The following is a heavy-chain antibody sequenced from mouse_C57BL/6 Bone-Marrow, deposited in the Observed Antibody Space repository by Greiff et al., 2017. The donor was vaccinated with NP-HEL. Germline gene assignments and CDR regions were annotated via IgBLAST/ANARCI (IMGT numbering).Heavy chain of an antibody. V-gene: IGHV14-4*01. CDR1: GFNIKDDY. CDR3: TTGVITTVVATDYAMDY. D-gene: IGHD1-1*01. J-gene: IGHJ4*01. CDR2: IDPENGDT. Sequence: VQLQQSGAELVRPGASVKLSCTASGFNIKDDYMHWVKQRPEQGLEWIGWIDPENGDTEYASKFQGKATITADTSSNTAYLQLISLPSEDTAVYYFTTGVITTVVATDYAMDYWGQGTSVTVSS.